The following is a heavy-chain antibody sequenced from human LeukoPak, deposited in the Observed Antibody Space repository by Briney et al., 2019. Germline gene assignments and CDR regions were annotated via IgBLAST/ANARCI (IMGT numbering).Heavy chain of an antibody. CDR2: ISSSGSTI. D-gene: IGHD3-16*02. CDR3: ARDQPYYDYVWGSYRPNALDY. CDR1: GFTFSSYE. Sequence: GGSLRLSCAASGFTFSSYEMNLVRQAPGKGLEWVSYISSSGSTIYYADSVKGRFTISRDNAKNSLYLQMNSLRAEDTAVYYCARDQPYYDYVWGSYRPNALDYWGQGTLVTVSS. V-gene: IGHV3-48*03. J-gene: IGHJ4*02.